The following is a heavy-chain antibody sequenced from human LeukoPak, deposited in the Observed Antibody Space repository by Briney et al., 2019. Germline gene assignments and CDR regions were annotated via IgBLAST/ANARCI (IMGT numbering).Heavy chain of an antibody. D-gene: IGHD3-16*01. J-gene: IGHJ3*02. CDR2: VGIVGDT. V-gene: IGHV3-13*01. CDR1: GFTFSSYE. CDR3: GREGRGSSADAFDI. Sequence: PGGSLRLSCAASGFTFSSYEMHWVRQVAGKGLEWVSAVGIVGDTFYSGSVKGQFTISRENAENSLFLQMNSLKAGDTAVYYCGREGRGSSADAFDIRGQGTMVTVSS.